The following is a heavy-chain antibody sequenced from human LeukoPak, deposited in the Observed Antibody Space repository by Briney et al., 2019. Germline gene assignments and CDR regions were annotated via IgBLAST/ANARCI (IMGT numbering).Heavy chain of an antibody. CDR2: IYRSGTT. CDR1: GDSGSYFY. D-gene: IGHD3-22*01. V-gene: IGHV4-4*07. J-gene: IGHJ4*02. CDR3: ALLGSSALDY. Sequence: SETLSLTCTVSGDSGSYFYNWIRPPAGKGLDWIGRIYRSGTTYYNPSLKSRVAMSEDTSKNQFSLKLRSVTAADTGLYFCALLGSSALDYWGQGALVTVSS.